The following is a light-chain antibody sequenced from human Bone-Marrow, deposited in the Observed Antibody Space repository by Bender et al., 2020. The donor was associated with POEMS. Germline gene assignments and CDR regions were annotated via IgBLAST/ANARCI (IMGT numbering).Light chain of an antibody. V-gene: IGLV3-10*01. J-gene: IGLJ1*01. CDR1: ALPRRY. Sequence: VSPGQTARITCSGDALPRRYVSWYQQKSGQAPVLVIYEDSKRPSGIPERFSGSSSGTMATLTISGAQVEDEADYSCFSTDTSAYHRGVFGNGTKVTVL. CDR3: FSTDTSAYHRGV. CDR2: EDS.